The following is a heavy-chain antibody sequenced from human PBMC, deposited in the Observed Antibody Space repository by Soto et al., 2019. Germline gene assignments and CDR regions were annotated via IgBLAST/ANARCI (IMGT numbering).Heavy chain of an antibody. D-gene: IGHD1-1*01. CDR2: ISYDGNNE. CDR3: AKDLASFNWNDPDFYFGVDV. CDR1: GFTFSRYG. J-gene: IGHJ6*02. Sequence: PVGSLRLSCAASGFTFSRYGVHWVRQAPGKGLEWVAVISYDGNNEYYADSVKGRFTISRDNSKKKLFLQMNSLRVDDTAVYYCAKDLASFNWNDPDFYFGVDVWGQGTTVTVSS. V-gene: IGHV3-30*18.